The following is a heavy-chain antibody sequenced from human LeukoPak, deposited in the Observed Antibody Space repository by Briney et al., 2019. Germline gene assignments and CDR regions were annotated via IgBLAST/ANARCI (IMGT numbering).Heavy chain of an antibody. CDR2: ITGSGGNT. CDR1: GFTFSNYA. D-gene: IGHD3-9*01. CDR3: AKWGDYDVLTGYYVSDY. J-gene: IGHJ4*02. V-gene: IGHV3-23*01. Sequence: GASVRLSCEASGFTFSNYAMSWVRQAPGKGLEWVSAITGSGGNTYYADSVKGRFTISRDNSKNTVFLQMNSLRAEDTAVYYCAKWGDYDVLTGYYVSDYWGQGTLVTVSS.